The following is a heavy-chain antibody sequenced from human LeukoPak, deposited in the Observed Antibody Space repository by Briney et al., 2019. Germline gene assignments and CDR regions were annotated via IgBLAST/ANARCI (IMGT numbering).Heavy chain of an antibody. CDR3: ARGLYGDYVDY. D-gene: IGHD4-17*01. CDR2: IKQDGSEK. Sequence: GGSLRLSCAASGFTFSSYWMSWVRQAPGKGLEWVANIKQDGSEKYYVDSVKSRFTISRDNAKNSLYLQMNSLRAEDTAVYYCARGLYGDYVDYWGQGTLVTVSS. V-gene: IGHV3-7*03. J-gene: IGHJ4*02. CDR1: GFTFSSYW.